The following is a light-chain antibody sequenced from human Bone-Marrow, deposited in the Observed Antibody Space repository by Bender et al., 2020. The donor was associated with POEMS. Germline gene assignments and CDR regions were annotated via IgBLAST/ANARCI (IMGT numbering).Light chain of an antibody. J-gene: IGLJ2*01. CDR2: KDT. CDR3: QTWDTGIEL. V-gene: IGLV3-25*02. CDR1: ALSEKY. Sequence: SYELTQPPSVSVSPGQTARITCSGHALSEKYVYWYQHKPGQAPVLMIYKDTERPSGIPDRFSGSSSGAERYLTISRLQSEDEADYYCQTWDTGIELFGGGTKLTVL.